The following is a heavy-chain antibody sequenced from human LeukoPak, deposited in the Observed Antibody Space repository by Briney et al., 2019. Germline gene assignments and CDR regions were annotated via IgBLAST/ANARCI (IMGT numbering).Heavy chain of an antibody. CDR2: IYFSGGT. Sequence: PSETPCLTSTVPVGSISVYYWSCISRTPRGGVWWGVYIYFSGGTPYNPPPKSRVTISVDTPKNQFSRKRRSVTAADTAVYYCARQTYYYDSSGYYPCHYWGQASMLSDS. CDR3: ARQTYYYDSSGYYPCHY. J-gene: IGHJ4*02. D-gene: IGHD3-22*01. CDR1: VGSISVYY. V-gene: IGHV4-59*13.